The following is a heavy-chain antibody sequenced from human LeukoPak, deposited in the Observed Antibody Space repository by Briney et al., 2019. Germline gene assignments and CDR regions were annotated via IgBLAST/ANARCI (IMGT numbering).Heavy chain of an antibody. J-gene: IGHJ5*02. CDR1: GFTFSSYS. Sequence: PGGSLRLSCAASGFTFSSYSMTWVRQAPGKGLEWVSYISSSSSTIYYADSVKGRFTISRDNAKNSLYLQMNSLRAEDTAVYYCARETVTTWFDPWGQGTLVTVSS. CDR3: ARETVTTWFDP. D-gene: IGHD4-11*01. V-gene: IGHV3-48*04. CDR2: ISSSSSTI.